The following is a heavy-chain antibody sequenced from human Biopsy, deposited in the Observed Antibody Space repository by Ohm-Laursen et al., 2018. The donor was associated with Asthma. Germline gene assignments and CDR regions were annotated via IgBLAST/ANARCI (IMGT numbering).Heavy chain of an antibody. CDR3: AKDVFPGWELRRGPDY. J-gene: IGHJ4*02. V-gene: IGHV3-30*18. CDR1: GFSFSNYG. Sequence: SLRLSCAALGFSFSNYGMHWVRQAPGKGLDWVAVISFDGSNKNYTDSVKGRFTISRDNSRNTLHLQMNSLRAEDTAVYYCAKDVFPGWELRRGPDYWGQGTLVTVSS. D-gene: IGHD1-26*01. CDR2: ISFDGSNK.